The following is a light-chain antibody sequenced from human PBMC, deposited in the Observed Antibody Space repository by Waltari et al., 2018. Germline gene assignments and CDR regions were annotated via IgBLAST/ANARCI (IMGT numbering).Light chain of an antibody. CDR2: GAS. CDR3: QQYNNWPPWT. CDR1: QSFSSN. V-gene: IGKV3-15*01. J-gene: IGKJ1*01. Sequence: EIVMTQSPATLSVSPGDRANLSCRASQSFSSNLAWYQQKPGQAPRLLIYGASTRATGIPARFSGSGSGTEFTLTISSMQSEDFAVYYCQQYNNWPPWTFGQGTKVEIK.